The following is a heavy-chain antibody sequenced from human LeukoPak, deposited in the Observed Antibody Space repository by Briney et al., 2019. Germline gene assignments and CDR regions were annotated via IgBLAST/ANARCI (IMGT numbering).Heavy chain of an antibody. J-gene: IGHJ4*02. CDR3: AAIAVAGTDFDY. V-gene: IGHV1-18*01. Sequence: ASVKVSCKASGYTFTSYGISWVRQAPGQGLEWMGWISAYNGNTNYAQKLQGRVTMTRDTSTSTVYMELSSLRSEDTAVYYCAAIAVAGTDFDYWGQGTLVTVSS. CDR1: GYTFTSYG. D-gene: IGHD6-19*01. CDR2: ISAYNGNT.